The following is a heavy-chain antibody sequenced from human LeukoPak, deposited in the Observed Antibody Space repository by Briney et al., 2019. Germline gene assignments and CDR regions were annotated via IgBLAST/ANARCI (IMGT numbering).Heavy chain of an antibody. CDR3: ARAAGGGYDYFDY. J-gene: IGHJ4*02. Sequence: ASVKVSCKASGYTFTGYYIHWVRQAPGQGLEWMGWINPNSGGTNYAQKFQGWVTMTRDTSISTAYMELSRLRSDDTAVYYCARAAGGGYDYFDYWGQGTLVTVSS. CDR2: INPNSGGT. V-gene: IGHV1-2*04. CDR1: GYTFTGYY. D-gene: IGHD3-16*01.